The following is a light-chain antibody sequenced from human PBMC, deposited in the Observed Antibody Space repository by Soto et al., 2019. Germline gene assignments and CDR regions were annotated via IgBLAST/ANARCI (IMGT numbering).Light chain of an antibody. CDR1: QSISSW. CDR2: DVS. J-gene: IGKJ1*01. Sequence: DIQMTQSPSSLSASVGDRVTITCRASQSISSWLAWHQQKPGKAPKLLIYDVSALKRGVPPRFSGSGSGTEFTLTISSLQPDDFATYYCQQYDSFSVTFGQGTKVDIK. CDR3: QQYDSFSVT. V-gene: IGKV1-5*01.